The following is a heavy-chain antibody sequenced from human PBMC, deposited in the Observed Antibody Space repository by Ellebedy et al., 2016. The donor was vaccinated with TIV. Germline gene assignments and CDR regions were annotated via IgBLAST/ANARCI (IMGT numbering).Heavy chain of an antibody. CDR3: ARGSGWYPKNFDY. D-gene: IGHD6-13*01. Sequence: SETLSLTCTVSGGSISSYYWSWIRQPPGKGLEWIGYIYYSGSTNYNPSLKSRVTISVDTSKNQFSLKLSSVTAADTAVYYCARGSGWYPKNFDYWGQGTLVTVSS. V-gene: IGHV4-59*01. J-gene: IGHJ4*02. CDR2: IYYSGST. CDR1: GGSISSYY.